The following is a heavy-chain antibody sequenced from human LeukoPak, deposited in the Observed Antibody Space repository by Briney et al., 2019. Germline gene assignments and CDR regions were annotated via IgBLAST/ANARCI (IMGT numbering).Heavy chain of an antibody. CDR2: INIGETSI. CDR3: ARDYSGGYSGY. V-gene: IGHV3-48*03. D-gene: IGHD2-21*02. J-gene: IGHJ4*02. Sequence: GGSLRLSCAVSGFTCNDFEMNWVRQAPGKGLEWISYINIGETSILYADSVKGRFTISRDNAKNTLYLQMSSLRAEDTAMYYCARDYSGGYSGYWGRGTLVTVSS. CDR1: GFTCNDFE.